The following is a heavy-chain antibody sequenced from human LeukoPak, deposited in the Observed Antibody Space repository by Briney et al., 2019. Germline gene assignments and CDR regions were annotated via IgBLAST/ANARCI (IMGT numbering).Heavy chain of an antibody. CDR2: INPSIGSTTYT. D-gene: IGHD3-10*01. Sequence: ASVKVSCKASGYTFSSCYMHWVRQAPGQGLEWVGIINPSIGSTTYTTYAQKFQGRITMTRDTSITTAYMELSGLRSDDTAIYYSARSEFIRSPCLDPWGQGTLVTVSS. J-gene: IGHJ5*02. CDR1: GYTFSSCY. CDR3: ARSEFIRSPCLDP. V-gene: IGHV1-46*01.